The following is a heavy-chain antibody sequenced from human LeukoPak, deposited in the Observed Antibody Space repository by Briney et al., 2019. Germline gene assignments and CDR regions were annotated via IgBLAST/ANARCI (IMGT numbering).Heavy chain of an antibody. Sequence: GGSLRLSCAASGFTFDDYAMHWVRQAPGKGLEWVSGVPQNVHTIGYADSVMGRFTISRDNAKNSLYLQMNNLRAEDTALYYCTKDISVGATPYYFDYWGQGTLVTASS. V-gene: IGHV3-9*01. J-gene: IGHJ4*02. D-gene: IGHD1-26*01. CDR2: VPQNVHTI. CDR3: TKDISVGATPYYFDY. CDR1: GFTFDDYA.